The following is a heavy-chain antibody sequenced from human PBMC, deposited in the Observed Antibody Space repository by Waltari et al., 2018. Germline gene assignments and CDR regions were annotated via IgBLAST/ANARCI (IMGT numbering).Heavy chain of an antibody. Sequence: QVQLVESGGGVVQPGRSLRLSCAASGFTFSSYAMHWVRQAPGKGLEWVAVIWYDGSNKYYADSVKGRFTISRDNSKNTLYLQMNSLRAEDTAVYYCARERQVGAFDSWGQGTMVTVSS. CDR3: ARERQVGAFDS. CDR2: IWYDGSNK. CDR1: GFTFSSYA. J-gene: IGHJ3*02. V-gene: IGHV3-33*01.